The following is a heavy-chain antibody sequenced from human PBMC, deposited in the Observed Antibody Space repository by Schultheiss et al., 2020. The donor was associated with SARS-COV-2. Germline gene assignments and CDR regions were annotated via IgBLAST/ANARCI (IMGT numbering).Heavy chain of an antibody. D-gene: IGHD3-3*01. CDR3: ARIAIFGVVDQYFYMDV. J-gene: IGHJ6*03. V-gene: IGHV4-31*01. Sequence: SETLSLTCTVSGGSISSGDYYWTWIRQHPGKGLEWIGYISYNEIPYYNPSLKSLVTISLDTSKNQFSLRLSSVTAADTAVYYCARIAIFGVVDQYFYMDVWGKGTTVNVSS. CDR2: ISYNEIP. CDR1: GGSISSGDYY.